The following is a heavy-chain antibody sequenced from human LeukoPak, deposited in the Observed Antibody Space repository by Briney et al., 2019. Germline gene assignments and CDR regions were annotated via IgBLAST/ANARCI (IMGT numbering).Heavy chain of an antibody. D-gene: IGHD4-11*01. V-gene: IGHV1-2*02. CDR3: ARDQDYRNYVAEY. J-gene: IGHJ4*02. CDR2: INPNSGGT. Sequence: VASVKVSCKASGYTFTGYYMHWVRQAPGQGLEWMGWINPNSGGTNYAQKFQGRVTMTRDTSISTAYLELSRLRSDDTAVYYCARDQDYRNYVAEYWGQGTLVTVSS. CDR1: GYTFTGYY.